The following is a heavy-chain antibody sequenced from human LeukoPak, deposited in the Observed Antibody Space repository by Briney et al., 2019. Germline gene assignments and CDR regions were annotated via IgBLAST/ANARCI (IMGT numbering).Heavy chain of an antibody. Sequence: SETLSLTCAVYGGSFSGYYWSWIRQPPGKGLEWIGEINHSGSTNYNPSLKSRVTISVDTSKNQFSLKLSSVTAADTAVYYCARGGGYSYGLHYYYYMDVWGKGTTVTVSS. V-gene: IGHV4-34*01. D-gene: IGHD5-18*01. CDR3: ARGGGYSYGLHYYYYMDV. CDR1: GGSFSGYY. J-gene: IGHJ6*03. CDR2: INHSGST.